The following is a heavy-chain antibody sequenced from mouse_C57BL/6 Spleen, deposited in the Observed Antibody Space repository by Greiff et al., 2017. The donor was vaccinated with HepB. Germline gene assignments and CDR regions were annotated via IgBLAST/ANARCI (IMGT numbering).Heavy chain of an antibody. D-gene: IGHD2-3*01. CDR3: ARFYDGYYAWFAY. CDR2: IDPSDSET. CDR1: GYTFTSYW. Sequence: LQESGAELVRPGSSVKLSCKASGYTFTSYWMHWVKQRPIQGLEWIGNIDPSDSETHYNQKFKDKATLTVDKSSSTAYMQLSSLTSEDSAVYYCARFYDGYYAWFAYWGQGTLVTVSA. J-gene: IGHJ3*01. V-gene: IGHV1-52*01.